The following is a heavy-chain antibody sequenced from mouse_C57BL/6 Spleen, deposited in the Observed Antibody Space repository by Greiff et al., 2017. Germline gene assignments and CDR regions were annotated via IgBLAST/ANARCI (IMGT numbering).Heavy chain of an antibody. CDR3: ARVSTMVTTGYFDV. V-gene: IGHV5-16*01. J-gene: IGHJ1*03. CDR2: INYDGSST. CDR1: GFTFSDYY. D-gene: IGHD2-2*01. Sequence: EVNLVESEGGLVQPGSSMKLSCTASGFTFSDYYMAWVRQVPEKGLEWVANINYDGSSTYYLDSLKSRFIISRDNAKNILYLQMSSLKSEDTATYYCARVSTMVTTGYFDVGGTGTTVTVSS.